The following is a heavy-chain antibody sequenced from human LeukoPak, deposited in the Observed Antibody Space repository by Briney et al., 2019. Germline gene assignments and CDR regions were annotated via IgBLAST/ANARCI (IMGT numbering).Heavy chain of an antibody. D-gene: IGHD2-2*01. CDR2: IIPIFGTA. Sequence: KISCKGSGYSFTSYGISWVRQAPGQGLEWMGGIIPIFGTANYAQKFQGRVTITADESTSTAYMELSSLRSEDTAVYYCARDRNIVVVPAARRYYYYYMDVWGKGTTVTVSS. V-gene: IGHV1-69*01. CDR3: ARDRNIVVVPAARRYYYYYMDV. J-gene: IGHJ6*03. CDR1: GYSFTSYG.